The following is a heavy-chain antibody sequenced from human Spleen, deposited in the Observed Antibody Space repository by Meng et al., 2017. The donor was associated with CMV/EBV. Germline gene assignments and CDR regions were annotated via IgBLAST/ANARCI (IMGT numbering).Heavy chain of an antibody. CDR3: ARYNYYGSGSYHY. Sequence: ASVKVSCKASGYTFTGHYIHWVRQAPGQGLEWMGWINPNSGVTDYGQNFQGRITMTRDTSITTAYMEVSGLRSDDTAVYYCARYNYYGSGSYHYWGQGTLVTVSS. CDR2: INPNSGVT. V-gene: IGHV1-2*02. CDR1: GYTFTGHY. J-gene: IGHJ4*02. D-gene: IGHD3-10*01.